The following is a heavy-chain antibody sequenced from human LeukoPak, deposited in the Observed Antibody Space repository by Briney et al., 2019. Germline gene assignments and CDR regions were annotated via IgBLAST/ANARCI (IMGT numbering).Heavy chain of an antibody. V-gene: IGHV3-23*01. CDR1: GFTFSNYA. J-gene: IGHJ4*02. CDR3: AKGATSAYFSPLDS. Sequence: GGSLRLSCGASGFTFSNYAISWVRQAPGEGLEWVSGITNGGGNTNYADSVKVRFTISRDNAKNTLYLQMDSLRAEDTAIYYCAKGATSAYFSPLDSWGQGTLVTVSS. D-gene: IGHD3-22*01. CDR2: ITNGGGNT.